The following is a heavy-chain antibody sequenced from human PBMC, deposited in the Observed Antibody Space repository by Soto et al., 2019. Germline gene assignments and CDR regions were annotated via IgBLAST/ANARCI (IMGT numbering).Heavy chain of an antibody. D-gene: IGHD2-21*02. J-gene: IGHJ3*02. CDR2: ISYDGSNK. CDR1: GFTFSSYA. CDR3: ARDAAMVVTANDAFDI. V-gene: IGHV3-30-3*01. Sequence: QVQLVESGGGVVQPGRSLRLSCAASGFTFSSYAMHWVRQAPAKGLEWVAVISYDGSNKYYADAVKGRFTITRDNSVNTLYQQKNSLRAEDTAVDYCARDAAMVVTANDAFDIWGQGTMVTVSS.